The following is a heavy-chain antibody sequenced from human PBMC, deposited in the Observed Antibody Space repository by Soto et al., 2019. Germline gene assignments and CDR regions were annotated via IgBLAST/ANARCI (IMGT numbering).Heavy chain of an antibody. CDR1: GGSISSGGYY. CDR2: IYYRGTT. V-gene: IGHV4-31*03. J-gene: IGHJ2*01. Sequence: QVQLQESGPGLVKPSQTLSLTCTVSGGSISSGGYYWSWIRQHPGKGLEWIGYIYYRGTTYYNPSLKNRVTISGDTSKNQFSLKLSSVTAADTAVYYCARATKRYFDLWGRGTLVTVSS. CDR3: ARATKRYFDL. D-gene: IGHD2-8*01.